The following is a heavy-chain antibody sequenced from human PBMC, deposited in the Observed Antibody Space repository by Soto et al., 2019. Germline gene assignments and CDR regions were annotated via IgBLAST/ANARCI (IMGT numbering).Heavy chain of an antibody. V-gene: IGHV1-46*01. CDR1: GYTFTSYY. J-gene: IGHJ5*02. D-gene: IGHD1-7*01. CDR3: ARDRLPGTTRDNCFDP. Sequence: ASVKVSCKASGYTFTSYYMHWVRQAPGQGLEWMGIINPSGGSTSYAQKFQGRVTMTTDTSTSTAYMELGSLRSDDTAVYYCARDRLPGTTRDNCFDPWGQGTLVTVS. CDR2: INPSGGST.